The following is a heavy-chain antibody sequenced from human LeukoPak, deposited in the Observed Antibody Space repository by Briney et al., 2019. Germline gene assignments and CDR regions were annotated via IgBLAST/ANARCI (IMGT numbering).Heavy chain of an antibody. CDR3: ARITSSWCFDY. J-gene: IGHJ4*02. D-gene: IGHD2-2*01. Sequence: GESLKISCKGSRYSFTSYWVAWVRQMPGEGLEWMGIIWPGDSDTRYSPSFQGQVTISVDKSINTAYLQWSSLKASDTAIYYCARITSSWCFDYWGQGTLVTVSS. V-gene: IGHV5-51*01. CDR2: IWPGDSDT. CDR1: RYSFTSYW.